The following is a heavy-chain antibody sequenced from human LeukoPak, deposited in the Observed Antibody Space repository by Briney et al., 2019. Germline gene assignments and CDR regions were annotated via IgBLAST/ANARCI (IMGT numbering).Heavy chain of an antibody. CDR1: GFTFRNYV. Sequence: GGSLRLSCAASGFTFRNYVIHWVRQAPGKGLEWVSSISGSGGITYYADSVKGRFTFSRDNSKNTLYLQMNSLRAEDTAVYYCAKGVAAGGSYYYYYGMDVWGQGTTVTVSS. CDR2: ISGSGGIT. V-gene: IGHV3-23*01. D-gene: IGHD1-26*01. J-gene: IGHJ6*02. CDR3: AKGVAAGGSYYYYYGMDV.